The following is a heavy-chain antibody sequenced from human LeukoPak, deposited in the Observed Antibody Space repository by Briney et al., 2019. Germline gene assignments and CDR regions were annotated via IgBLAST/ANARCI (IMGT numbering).Heavy chain of an antibody. J-gene: IGHJ5*02. Sequence: KTSETLSLTCIVSGGSTNSYYWSWIRQSPGKGLEWIGYVAYSGSTNYNPSHKSRVTISLDTSKNQFSLKLSSVTAADTAVYYCARTVSGYYFNAWGPGTLVTVSS. V-gene: IGHV4-59*01. CDR2: VAYSGST. CDR1: GGSTNSYY. CDR3: ARTVSGYYFNA. D-gene: IGHD5-12*01.